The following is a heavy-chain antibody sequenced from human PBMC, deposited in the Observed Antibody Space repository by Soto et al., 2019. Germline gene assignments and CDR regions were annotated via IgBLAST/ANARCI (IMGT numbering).Heavy chain of an antibody. CDR3: ARVDPRGVAVVRDY. D-gene: IGHD3-10*01. Sequence: ASLNGSWKASGNTYTIHRVSWGLQAPGQGLEWMGWISGFNGQTNYALKFQGRVTLTTDASTSTAYMELRSLRSDDTAVYFCARVDPRGVAVVRDYWGQGTLVTVSS. V-gene: IGHV1-18*01. J-gene: IGHJ4*02. CDR2: ISGFNGQT. CDR1: GNTYTIHR.